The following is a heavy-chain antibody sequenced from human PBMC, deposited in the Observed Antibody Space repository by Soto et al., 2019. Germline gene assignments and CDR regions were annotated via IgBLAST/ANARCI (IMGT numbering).Heavy chain of an antibody. CDR2: ICHSGNT. CDR3: ARVWFGESSWQ. D-gene: IGHD3-10*01. CDR1: GGSITIGGYC. Sequence: SETLSLTCTVSGGSITIGGYCWSWIRQPPGQGLEWIGYICHSGNTYYNPSLKSRVTTPLDRSKNQFSLNLSSVTAADTAVYYCARVWFGESSWQWGRGTLVNVSS. J-gene: IGHJ4*02. V-gene: IGHV4-30-2*01.